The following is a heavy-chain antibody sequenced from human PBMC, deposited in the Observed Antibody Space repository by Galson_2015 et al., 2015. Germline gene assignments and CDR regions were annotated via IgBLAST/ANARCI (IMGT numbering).Heavy chain of an antibody. Sequence: SLRLSCAASGFTFSSYAMSWVRQTPGKGLEWVSYISSSSSTIYYADSVKGRFTISRDNAKNSLYLQMNSLRDEDTAVYYCARGGYCSSTSCYLCYFDYWGQGTLVTVSS. J-gene: IGHJ4*02. CDR2: ISSSSSTI. D-gene: IGHD2-2*01. CDR1: GFTFSSYA. CDR3: ARGGYCSSTSCYLCYFDY. V-gene: IGHV3-48*02.